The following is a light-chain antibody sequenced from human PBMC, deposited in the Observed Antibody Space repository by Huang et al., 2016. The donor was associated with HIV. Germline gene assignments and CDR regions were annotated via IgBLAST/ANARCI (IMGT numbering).Light chain of an antibody. CDR3: QQYGSSRT. CDR2: GAS. V-gene: IGKV3-20*01. Sequence: EIVLTQSPGTLSLSPGERATLSCRASQSVSSSYLAWYQRKPGQAPRLLIDGASSRATGIPDRCSGSGSGTYFTLTISRLEPEDFAVYYCQQYGSSRTFGQGTKLEIK. CDR1: QSVSSSY. J-gene: IGKJ2*01.